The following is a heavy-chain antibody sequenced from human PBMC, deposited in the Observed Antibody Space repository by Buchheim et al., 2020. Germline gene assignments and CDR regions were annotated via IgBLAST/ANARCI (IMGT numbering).Heavy chain of an antibody. Sequence: QVQLVESGGGLVKPGGSLRLSCAASGFTFSDYYMSWIRQAPGKGLEWVSYISSSSSYTNYADSVKGRFTISRDNAKNSLYLQMNSLRAEDTAVYYCARDRDCSSTSCYTRVYYYYYYMDVWGKGTT. CDR1: GFTFSDYY. CDR3: ARDRDCSSTSCYTRVYYYYYYMDV. V-gene: IGHV3-11*06. D-gene: IGHD2-2*02. J-gene: IGHJ6*03. CDR2: ISSSSSYT.